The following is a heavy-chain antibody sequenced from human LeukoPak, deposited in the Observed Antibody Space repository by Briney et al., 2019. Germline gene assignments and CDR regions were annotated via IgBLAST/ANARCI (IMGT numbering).Heavy chain of an antibody. J-gene: IGHJ4*02. Sequence: SETLSLTCAVYGGSFSGYYWSWIRQPPGKGLEWIGEINHSGSTNYNPSLKSRVTISVDTSKNQFSLKLSTVTAADTAVYYCARLLRVGRRGKFDYWGQGTLVTVSS. D-gene: IGHD1-26*01. V-gene: IGHV4-34*01. CDR1: GGSFSGYY. CDR3: ARLLRVGRRGKFDY. CDR2: INHSGST.